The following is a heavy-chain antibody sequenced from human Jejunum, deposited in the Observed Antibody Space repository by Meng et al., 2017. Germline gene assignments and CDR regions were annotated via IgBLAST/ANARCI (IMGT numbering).Heavy chain of an antibody. V-gene: IGHV6-1*01. CDR1: GDSVSSNSAA. Sequence: SQTLALTCVISGDSVSSNSAAWNWIRQSPSRGLEWLWRTYYKSKWYNDYAASVKSRITINPDTYKNQFSLQLNSVTPEDTAVYYCGRVACRAATGTKAFDIWGQGTMVTVSS. CDR2: TYYKSKWYN. J-gene: IGHJ3*02. CDR3: GRVACRAATGTKAFDI. D-gene: IGHD6-13*01.